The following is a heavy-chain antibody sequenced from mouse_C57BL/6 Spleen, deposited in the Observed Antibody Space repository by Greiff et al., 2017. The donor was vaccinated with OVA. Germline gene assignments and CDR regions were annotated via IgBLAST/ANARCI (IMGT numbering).Heavy chain of an antibody. CDR1: GFTFNTYA. J-gene: IGHJ4*01. Sequence: EVQLVASGGGLVQPKGSLKLSCAASGFTFNTYAMHWVRQAPGKGLEWVARIRSKSSNYATYYADSVKDRFTISRDDSQSMLYLQMNNLKTEDTAMYYCVRDSYGNYVYAMDYWGQGTSVTVSS. D-gene: IGHD2-1*01. V-gene: IGHV10-3*01. CDR2: IRSKSSNYAT. CDR3: VRDSYGNYVYAMDY.